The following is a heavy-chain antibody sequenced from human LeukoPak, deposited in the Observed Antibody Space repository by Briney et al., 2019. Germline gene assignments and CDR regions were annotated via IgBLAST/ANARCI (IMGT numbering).Heavy chain of an antibody. CDR1: GGTFSSYA. J-gene: IGHJ5*02. V-gene: IGHV1-69*04. CDR3: AGIPSSSSWYHNWFDP. Sequence: ASVKVSCKASGGTFSSYAISWVRQAPGQGLEWMGRIIPILGIANYAQKFQGRVTITADKSTSTAYMELSSLRSEDTAVYYCAGIPSSSSWYHNWFDPWGQGTLVTVSS. D-gene: IGHD6-13*01. CDR2: IIPILGIA.